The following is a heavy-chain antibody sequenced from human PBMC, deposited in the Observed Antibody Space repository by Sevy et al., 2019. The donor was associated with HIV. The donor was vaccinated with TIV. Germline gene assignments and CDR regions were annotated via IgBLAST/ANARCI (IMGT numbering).Heavy chain of an antibody. Sequence: GGSLRLSCAASGFTFSNAWMSWVHQAPGKGLEWVGRIKSKTDGGTTDYAAPVKGRFTISRDDSKNTLYLQMNSLKTEDTAVYYCTTGVVVVPAAPTSYYGMDVWGQGTTVTVSS. CDR2: IKSKTDGGTT. CDR1: GFTFSNAW. CDR3: TTGVVVVPAAPTSYYGMDV. J-gene: IGHJ6*02. D-gene: IGHD2-2*01. V-gene: IGHV3-15*01.